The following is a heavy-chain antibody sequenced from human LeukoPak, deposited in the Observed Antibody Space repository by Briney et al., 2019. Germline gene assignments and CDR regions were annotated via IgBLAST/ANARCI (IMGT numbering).Heavy chain of an antibody. Sequence: GGSLRLSCAASGFTFDDYAMHWVRQAPGKGLEWVSGISWNSGNIGYADSVKGRFTISRDNAKNSLYLQMSSLRAEDTALYYCTKGYCISTSCFTDYWGQGTLVTVSS. V-gene: IGHV3-9*01. CDR2: ISWNSGNI. CDR3: TKGYCISTSCFTDY. D-gene: IGHD2-2*02. CDR1: GFTFDDYA. J-gene: IGHJ4*02.